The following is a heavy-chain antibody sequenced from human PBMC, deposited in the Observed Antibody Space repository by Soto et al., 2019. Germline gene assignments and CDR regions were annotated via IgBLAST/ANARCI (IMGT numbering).Heavy chain of an antibody. CDR1: GGSISSGGYY. D-gene: IGHD3-10*01. J-gene: IGHJ6*02. V-gene: IGHV4-31*03. CDR2: IYYSGST. Sequence: SLSLTSTVSGGSISSGGYYWTWILQHPGKGLEWIGYIYYSGSTYYNPSLKSRVTISVDTSKNQFSLKLSSVTAADTAVYYCARDKYYYGSGKDGMDVWGQGTTVTVSS. CDR3: ARDKYYYGSGKDGMDV.